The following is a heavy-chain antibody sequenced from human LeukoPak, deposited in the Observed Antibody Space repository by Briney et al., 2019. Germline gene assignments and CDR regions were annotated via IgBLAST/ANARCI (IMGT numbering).Heavy chain of an antibody. CDR1: GGSISSGSYY. Sequence: SETLSLTCTVSGGSISSGSYYWSWIRQPAGKGLEWIGRIYTSGSTNYNPSLKSRVTISVDTSKNQFSLKLSSVTAADTAVYYCARVYSSSWYNWFDPWGQGTLVTVSS. D-gene: IGHD6-13*01. CDR2: IYTSGST. CDR3: ARVYSSSWYNWFDP. V-gene: IGHV4-61*02. J-gene: IGHJ5*02.